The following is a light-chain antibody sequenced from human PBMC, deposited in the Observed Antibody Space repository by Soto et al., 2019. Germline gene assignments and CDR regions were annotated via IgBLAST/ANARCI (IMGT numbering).Light chain of an antibody. CDR2: GAS. V-gene: IGKV3-20*01. Sequence: EIVLTQSPGTLSSSPGERATLSCRASQSVSSSYFAWYQQKPGQAPRLLIYGASSRATGIPDRFSGSGSGTYFTLTISRLEPDDFAVYYCQQYGSSRPFTFGQGTKVEIK. J-gene: IGKJ2*01. CDR3: QQYGSSRPFT. CDR1: QSVSSSY.